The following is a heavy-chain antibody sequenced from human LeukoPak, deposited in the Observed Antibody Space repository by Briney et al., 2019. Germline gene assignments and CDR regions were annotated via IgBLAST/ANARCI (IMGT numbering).Heavy chain of an antibody. V-gene: IGHV3-48*01. CDR1: GFTFSSYT. CDR3: ARELTY. J-gene: IGHJ4*02. D-gene: IGHD3-9*01. Sequence: GGSLRLSCAASGFTFSSYTMNWVRQAPGKGLEWIAFISARNSDTSYADSVKGRFTISRDNAKDSVYLQMYSLRAEDSAVYYCARELTYWAQGTLVTVSS. CDR2: ISARNSDT.